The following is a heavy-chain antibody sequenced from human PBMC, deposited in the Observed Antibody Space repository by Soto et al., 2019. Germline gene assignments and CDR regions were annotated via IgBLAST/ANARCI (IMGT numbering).Heavy chain of an antibody. Sequence: QVPLVESGGGVVQPGTSLRLSCAASGFTFSGHAMHWVRQAPGKGLDWVAAISNYGTYRFYADSVKGRFTMSSDNSTNTVHLQMDRLRVEDTAVYKFGRDVAVGGTRGTIDYWGQGTQVTVSS. J-gene: IGHJ4*02. CDR3: GRDVAVGGTRGTIDY. D-gene: IGHD1-26*01. CDR1: GFTFSGHA. CDR2: ISNYGTYR. V-gene: IGHV3-30-3*01.